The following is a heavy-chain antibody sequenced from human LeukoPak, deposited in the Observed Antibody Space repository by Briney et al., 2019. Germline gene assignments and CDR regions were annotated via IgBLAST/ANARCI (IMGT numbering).Heavy chain of an antibody. CDR2: INHSGST. D-gene: IGHD6-19*01. CDR1: GGSFSGYY. J-gene: IGHJ4*02. V-gene: IGHV4-34*01. CDR3: ARHGYSSGWYPDFDY. Sequence: PSETLSLTCAVYGGSFSGYYWSWIRQPPGKGLEWIGEINHSGSTNYNPSLKSRVTISVDTSKNQFSLKLSSVTAADTAVYYCARHGYSSGWYPDFDYWGQGTLVTVSS.